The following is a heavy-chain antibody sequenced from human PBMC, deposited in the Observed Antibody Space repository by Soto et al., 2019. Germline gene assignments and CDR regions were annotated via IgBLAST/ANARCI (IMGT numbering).Heavy chain of an antibody. Sequence: LRLSCAASGFTFSSYSMNWVRQAPGKGLEWVSSISSSSSYIYYADSVKGRFTISRDNAKNSLYLQMNSLRAEDTAVYYCARVTPPADIVVVPAAIDYWGQGTLVTVSS. CDR2: ISSSSSYI. D-gene: IGHD2-2*01. J-gene: IGHJ4*02. CDR3: ARVTPPADIVVVPAAIDY. CDR1: GFTFSSYS. V-gene: IGHV3-21*01.